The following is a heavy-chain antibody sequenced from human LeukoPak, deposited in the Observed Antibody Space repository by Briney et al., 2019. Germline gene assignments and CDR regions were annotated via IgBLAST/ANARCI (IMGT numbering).Heavy chain of an antibody. CDR3: ARRRVDIVVVVAATPVDAFDI. Sequence: SETLSLTCTVSGGSISSYYWSWIRQPPGKGLEWIAYIYYSGSTNYNPSLKSRVTISVDTSKNQFSLKLSSVTAADTAVYYCARRRVDIVVVVAATPVDAFDIWGQGTMVTVSS. J-gene: IGHJ3*02. CDR2: IYYSGST. CDR1: GGSISSYY. D-gene: IGHD2-15*01. V-gene: IGHV4-59*08.